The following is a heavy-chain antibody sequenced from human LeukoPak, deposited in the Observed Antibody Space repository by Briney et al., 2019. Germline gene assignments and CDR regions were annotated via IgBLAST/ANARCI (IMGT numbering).Heavy chain of an antibody. CDR1: GFTFSSYA. J-gene: IGHJ3*02. CDR2: ISYDGSNK. Sequence: GRSLRLSCAASGFTFSSYAMHWVRQAPGKGLEWVAVISYDGSNKYYADSVKGRFTISRDNSKNTLYLQMNSLRAEDTAVYYCARDGSITGTTSMPRPAPRAFDIWGQGTMVTVSS. CDR3: ARDGSITGTTSMPRPAPRAFDI. V-gene: IGHV3-30*04. D-gene: IGHD1-20*01.